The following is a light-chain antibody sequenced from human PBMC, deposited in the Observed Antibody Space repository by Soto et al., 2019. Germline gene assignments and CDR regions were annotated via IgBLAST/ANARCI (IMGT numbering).Light chain of an antibody. CDR2: DVS. Sequence: DIQMTQSPSSLSASVGDRVTITCQAGQDITNYLNWYQQKPGKAPKLVIYDVSKLERGVPSRFSGTRSGTHFTFTIKGMQTEDFATYFCQQYENMPRTFGGGTKVDIK. V-gene: IGKV1-33*01. CDR3: QQYENMPRT. CDR1: QDITNY. J-gene: IGKJ4*01.